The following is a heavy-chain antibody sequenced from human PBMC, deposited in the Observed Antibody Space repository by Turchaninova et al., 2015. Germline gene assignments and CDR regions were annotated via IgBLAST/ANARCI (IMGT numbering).Heavy chain of an antibody. J-gene: IGHJ4*02. CDR2: VYWDADK. D-gene: IGHD3/OR15-3a*01. V-gene: IGHV2-5*02. CDR1: GFSLITSGLG. Sequence: QVTLKESGPTLVKPTQTLTLTCRFSGFSLITSGLGVGWIRQPPGKALEWLAVVYWDADKRYSQSREGRLTVTKAISKNQVVLTMTNMDPADTATYYCAYSRVPGTVFIGFFWGQGILVTVSS. CDR3: AYSRVPGTVFIGFF.